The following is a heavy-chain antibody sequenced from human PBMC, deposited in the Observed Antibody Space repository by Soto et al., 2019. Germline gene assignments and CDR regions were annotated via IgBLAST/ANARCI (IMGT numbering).Heavy chain of an antibody. CDR1: GYNFDNYG. V-gene: IGHV1-18*01. CDR2: ISGRNGNT. Sequence: ASVKVSCKTSGYNFDNYGVNWLRQAPGHGPEWMGWISGRNGNTKYSHKFQGRVTMTTDTRTSTAYMELRSLTSDDTSVYFCASGAYYDILTGPTHAFDIWGQGTMVTVSS. J-gene: IGHJ3*02. D-gene: IGHD3-9*01. CDR3: ASGAYYDILTGPTHAFDI.